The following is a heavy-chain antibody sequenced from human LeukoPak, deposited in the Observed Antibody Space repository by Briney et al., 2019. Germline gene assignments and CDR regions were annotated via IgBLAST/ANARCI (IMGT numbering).Heavy chain of an antibody. J-gene: IGHJ4*02. V-gene: IGHV4-59*02. CDR3: ARHRAYSSSSPFDY. CDR1: GGSVSSYY. D-gene: IGHD6-6*01. Sequence: SETLSLTCTFSGGSVSSYYWSWIRQPPGKRLEWIGDIYYSGSTDYNPSLESRLTISLDTSKNHCSLKLSSVTAADTAVYYCARHRAYSSSSPFDYWGQGTLVTVSS. CDR2: IYYSGST.